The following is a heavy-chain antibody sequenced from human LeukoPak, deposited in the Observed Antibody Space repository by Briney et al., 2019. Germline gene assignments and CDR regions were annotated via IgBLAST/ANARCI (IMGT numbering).Heavy chain of an antibody. CDR2: INPNSGGT. V-gene: IGHV1-2*02. CDR3: ARIPVGETLPYYFDY. CDR1: GYTFTGYY. D-gene: IGHD3-10*01. J-gene: IGHJ4*02. Sequence: ASVKVSFKASGYTFTGYYMHWVRQAPGQGLEWKGWINPNSGGTNYAQKFQGRVTMTRDTSISTAYMELSRLRSDDTAVYYCARIPVGETLPYYFDYWGQGTLVTVSS.